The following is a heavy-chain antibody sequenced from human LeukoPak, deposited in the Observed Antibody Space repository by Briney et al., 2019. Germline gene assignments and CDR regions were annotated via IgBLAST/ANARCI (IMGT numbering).Heavy chain of an antibody. Sequence: TSETLSLTCTVSGGSISNYYWSWIRQPAGKGLEWIGRIYTSGSTNCNPSLKSRVTMSVDTSKNQFSLKLTSVTAADPAVYYCARDRGDYGSGSYLSYWGQGTLVTVSS. V-gene: IGHV4-4*07. CDR2: IYTSGST. J-gene: IGHJ4*02. CDR1: GGSISNYY. D-gene: IGHD3-10*01. CDR3: ARDRGDYGSGSYLSY.